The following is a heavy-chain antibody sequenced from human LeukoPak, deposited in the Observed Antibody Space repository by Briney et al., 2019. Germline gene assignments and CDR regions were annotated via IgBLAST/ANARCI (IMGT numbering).Heavy chain of an antibody. V-gene: IGHV4-34*01. CDR3: ARGSKTWHYYWFDP. CDR2: INHSGST. CDR1: GGSFSGYY. Sequence: SETLSLTCAVYGGSFSGYYWSWIRQPPGKGLEWIGEINHSGSTNYNPSLKSRVTISVDTSKNQFSLKLSSVTAADTAVYYCARGSKTWHYYWFDPWGQGALVTVSS. J-gene: IGHJ5*02. D-gene: IGHD3-10*01.